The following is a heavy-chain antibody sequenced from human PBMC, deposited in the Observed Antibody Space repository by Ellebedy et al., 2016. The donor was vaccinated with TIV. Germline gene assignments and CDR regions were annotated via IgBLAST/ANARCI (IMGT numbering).Heavy chain of an antibody. Sequence: LRLXXTVSGGSISSGGYYWSWIRQHPGKGLEWIGYIYYSGSTYYNPSLKSRVTISVDTSKNQFSLKLSSVTAADTAVYYCARAGETEFGFDLWGRGTLVTVSS. CDR1: GGSISSGGYY. D-gene: IGHD3-10*01. J-gene: IGHJ2*01. CDR3: ARAGETEFGFDL. CDR2: IYYSGST. V-gene: IGHV4-31*03.